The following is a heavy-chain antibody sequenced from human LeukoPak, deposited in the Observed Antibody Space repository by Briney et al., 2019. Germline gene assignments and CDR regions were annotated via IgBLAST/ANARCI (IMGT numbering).Heavy chain of an antibody. CDR3: AREDYYDCSGYNY. CDR1: GYTFTSSG. V-gene: IGHV1-18*01. CDR2: ISAYNGNT. D-gene: IGHD3-22*01. J-gene: IGHJ4*02. Sequence: ASVKVSCKASGYTFTSSGIIWVRQAPGQRLEWMGWISAYNGNTNYAQKLQGRVTMTTDTSTSTAYMELRSLRSDDTAVYYCAREDYYDCSGYNYWGQGTLVTVSS.